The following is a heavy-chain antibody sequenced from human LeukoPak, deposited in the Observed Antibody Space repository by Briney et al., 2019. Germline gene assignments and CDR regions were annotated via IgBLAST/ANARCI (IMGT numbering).Heavy chain of an antibody. CDR1: GGSISSYY. D-gene: IGHD3-22*01. CDR2: IYTSGST. J-gene: IGHJ3*02. V-gene: IGHV4-4*09. Sequence: PSETLSLTCTVSGGSISSYYWSWIRQPPGKGLEWIGYIYTSGSTNYNPSLKSRVTISVDTSKNQFSLKLSSVTAADTAVYYCARAYDSSGYSRSDAFDIWGQGTMVTVSS. CDR3: ARAYDSSGYSRSDAFDI.